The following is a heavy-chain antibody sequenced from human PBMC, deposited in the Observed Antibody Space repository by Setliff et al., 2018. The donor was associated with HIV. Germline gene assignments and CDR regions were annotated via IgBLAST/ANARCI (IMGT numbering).Heavy chain of an antibody. Sequence: SETLSLTCTVSGDSIDGHYWTWIRQPPGKRLEWIGSIYHSGSTYYNPSLKSRVTISVDTSKNYFSLKLTSVTAADTAVYYCASPFGAVAGTMDVWGKGTTVTVSS. V-gene: IGHV4-38-2*02. CDR1: GDSIDGHY. CDR3: ASPFGAVAGTMDV. J-gene: IGHJ6*04. CDR2: IYHSGST. D-gene: IGHD6-19*01.